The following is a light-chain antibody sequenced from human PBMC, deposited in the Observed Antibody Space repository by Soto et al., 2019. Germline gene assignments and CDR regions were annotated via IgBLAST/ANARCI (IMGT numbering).Light chain of an antibody. CDR2: AAS. J-gene: IGKJ4*01. CDR3: QQGYSIPLT. CDR1: QSISTY. Sequence: DILMTQSPSSLSASVGDRVTITCRASQSISTYLNWYQQKPGKAPKFLIYAASSLETGVPSRFSGRGSGTDFTLTINNLQPEDFATYYCQQGYSIPLTFGGGTKVDTK. V-gene: IGKV1-39*01.